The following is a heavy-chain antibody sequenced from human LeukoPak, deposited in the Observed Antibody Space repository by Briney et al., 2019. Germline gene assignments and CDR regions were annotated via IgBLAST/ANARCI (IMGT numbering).Heavy chain of an antibody. CDR3: ARDADYTDYVGAFDI. CDR2: INPNSGGT. CDR1: GYTFTGYY. J-gene: IGHJ3*02. V-gene: IGHV1-2*02. Sequence: ASVKVSCKASGYTFTGYYMHWLRQAPGQGLEWMGWINPNSGGTNYAQKFQGRVTMTRDTSISTAYMELSRLRSDDTAVYYCARDADYTDYVGAFDIWGQGTMVTVSS. D-gene: IGHD4-11*01.